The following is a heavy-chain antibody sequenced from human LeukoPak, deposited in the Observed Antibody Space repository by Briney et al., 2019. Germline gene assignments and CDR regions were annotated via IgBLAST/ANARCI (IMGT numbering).Heavy chain of an antibody. Sequence: GSLRLSCAASGFTFSSYEMNWVRQAPGKGLEWVSYISSSSSYIYYADSVKGRFTISRDNAKNSLYLQMNSLRAEDTAVYYCARDLIYGDPIDYWGQGTLVTVSS. J-gene: IGHJ4*02. V-gene: IGHV3-21*05. CDR1: GFTFSSYE. CDR2: ISSSSSYI. CDR3: ARDLIYGDPIDY. D-gene: IGHD4-17*01.